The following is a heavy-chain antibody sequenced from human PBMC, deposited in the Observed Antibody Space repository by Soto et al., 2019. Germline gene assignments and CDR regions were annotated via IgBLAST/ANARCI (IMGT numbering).Heavy chain of an antibody. Sequence: ASVKVSRKASGYTYISYGISWVRQAPGQGLEWMGWISPYNGKTNYAQTFQGRATMTTDRSTSTAYMELRSLRSDDTAVYYCARAGSLNAFDIWGQGTMVTVSS. J-gene: IGHJ3*02. CDR2: ISPYNGKT. CDR3: ARAGSLNAFDI. D-gene: IGHD3-10*01. V-gene: IGHV1-18*01. CDR1: GYTYISYG.